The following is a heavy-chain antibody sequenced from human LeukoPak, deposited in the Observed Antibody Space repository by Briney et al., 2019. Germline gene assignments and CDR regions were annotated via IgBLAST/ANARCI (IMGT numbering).Heavy chain of an antibody. V-gene: IGHV3-21*01. Sequence: GGSLRLSCAASGFTFSSYSMNWVGQAPGKGLEGVSSISTTSSYIYYADSVKGRFTISRDNAKNSLYLQMNSLRAEDTAVYYCARGDYYDSSGYYYEAYWGQGTLVTVSS. CDR2: ISTTSSYI. CDR3: ARGDYYDSSGYYYEAY. J-gene: IGHJ4*02. CDR1: GFTFSSYS. D-gene: IGHD3-22*01.